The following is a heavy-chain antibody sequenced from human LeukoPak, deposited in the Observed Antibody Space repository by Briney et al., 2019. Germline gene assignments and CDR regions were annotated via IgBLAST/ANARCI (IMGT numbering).Heavy chain of an antibody. D-gene: IGHD3-9*01. CDR2: IYYSGST. CDR1: GGSISSYY. V-gene: IGHV4-59*01. Sequence: SETLSLTCTVSGGSISSYYWSWIRQPPGKGLEWIGYIYYSGSTNYNPSLKSRVTISVDTSKNQFSLKLSSVAAADTAVYYCARVHYDILTGYYPDWYFDLWGRGTLVTVSS. CDR3: ARVHYDILTGYYPDWYFDL. J-gene: IGHJ2*01.